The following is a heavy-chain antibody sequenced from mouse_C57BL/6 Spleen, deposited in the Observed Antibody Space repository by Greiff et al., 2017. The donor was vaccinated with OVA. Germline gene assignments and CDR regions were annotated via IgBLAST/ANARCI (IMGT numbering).Heavy chain of an antibody. CDR3: AREDPLYDSKMDY. Sequence: QVQLKQPGAELVKPGASVKLSCKASGYTFTSYWMQWVKQRPGQGLEWIGEIDPSDSYPNYNQKFKGKATLTVDTSSSTAYMQLSSLTSEDSAVYYCAREDPLYDSKMDYWGQGTSVTVAS. D-gene: IGHD2-5*01. CDR1: GYTFTSYW. CDR2: IDPSDSYP. J-gene: IGHJ4*01. V-gene: IGHV1-50*01.